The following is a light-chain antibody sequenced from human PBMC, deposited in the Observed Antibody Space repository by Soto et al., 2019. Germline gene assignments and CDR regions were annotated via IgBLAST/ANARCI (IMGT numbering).Light chain of an antibody. CDR1: NVGSNS. V-gene: IGLV3-21*02. CDR2: DDS. CDR3: QVWDSSTDHWV. J-gene: IGLJ3*02. Sequence: SYELTQPPSVSEAPGQTARIACGGNNVGSNSVHWYQQNPGQAPVLVVYDDSDRPSGSPERFSGANSGNTATLTISRVEAGDEADYYCQVWDSSTDHWVFGGGTKVTVL.